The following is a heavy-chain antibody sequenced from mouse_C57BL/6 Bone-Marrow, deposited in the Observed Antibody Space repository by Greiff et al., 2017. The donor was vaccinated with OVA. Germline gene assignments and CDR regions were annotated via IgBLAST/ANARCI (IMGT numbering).Heavy chain of an antibody. CDR3: TTYRY. CDR1: GFNIKDDY. CDR2: IDPENGDT. J-gene: IGHJ2*01. V-gene: IGHV14-4*01. Sequence: EVQLVESGAELVRPGASVKLSCTASGFNIKDDYMHWVKERPEQGLEWIGWIDPENGDTEYASKFQGKATITADTSSKTVYLLLSSLTSEDTAVYYCTTYRYWGQGTTLTVSS.